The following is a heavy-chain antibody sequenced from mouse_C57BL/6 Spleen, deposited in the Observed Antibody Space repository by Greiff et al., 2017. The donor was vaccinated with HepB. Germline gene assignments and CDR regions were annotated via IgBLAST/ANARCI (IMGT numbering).Heavy chain of an antibody. V-gene: IGHV1-4*01. CDR2: INPSSGYT. Sequence: VQLQQSGAELARPGASVKMSCKASGYTFTSYTMHWVKQRPGQGLDWIGYINPSSGYTKYNQKFKDKATLTADKSSSTAYMRLSSLTSEDSAVYYCARGDYYAMDYWGQGTSVTVSS. CDR1: GYTFTSYT. J-gene: IGHJ4*01. CDR3: ARGDYYAMDY.